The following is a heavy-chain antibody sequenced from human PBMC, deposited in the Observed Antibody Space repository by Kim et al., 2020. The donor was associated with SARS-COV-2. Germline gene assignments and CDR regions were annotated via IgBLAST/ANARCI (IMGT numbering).Heavy chain of an antibody. CDR3: ARDGIAVAGTGDY. V-gene: IGHV1-18*01. J-gene: IGHJ4*02. D-gene: IGHD6-19*01. Sequence: YAQKLQGRVTMTTDTSTSTAYMELRSLRSDDTAVYYCARDGIAVAGTGDYWGQGTLVTVSS.